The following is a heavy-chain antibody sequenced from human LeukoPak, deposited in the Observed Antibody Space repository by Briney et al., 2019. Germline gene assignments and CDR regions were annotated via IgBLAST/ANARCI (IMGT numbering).Heavy chain of an antibody. CDR3: ARGDFWSGSNFDY. CDR1: GGSISSYY. Sequence: SETLSLTCIVSGGSISSYYWSWIRQPPGKGLEWIGYIYYSGSTNYNPSLKSRVTISVDTSKNQFSLKLSSVTAADTAVYYCARGDFWSGSNFDYWGQGTLVTVSS. J-gene: IGHJ4*02. D-gene: IGHD3-3*01. V-gene: IGHV4-59*01. CDR2: IYYSGST.